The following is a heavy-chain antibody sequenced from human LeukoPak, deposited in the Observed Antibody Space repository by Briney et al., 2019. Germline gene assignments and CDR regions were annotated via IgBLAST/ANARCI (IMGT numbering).Heavy chain of an antibody. D-gene: IGHD3-10*01. V-gene: IGHV1-2*04. Sequence: ASVKVSCKASGYTFTGYYIHWVRQAPGQGLEWMGWINPNSGDTNYAQKFQGWVTMTRDTSISTAYMELSRLRSDDTAVYYCARERYYGSGSVYNRVDYWGQGTLVTVSS. J-gene: IGHJ4*02. CDR2: INPNSGDT. CDR3: ARERYYGSGSVYNRVDY. CDR1: GYTFTGYY.